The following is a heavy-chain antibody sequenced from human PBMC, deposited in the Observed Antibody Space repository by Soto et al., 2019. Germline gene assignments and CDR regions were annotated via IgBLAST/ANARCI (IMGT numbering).Heavy chain of an antibody. CDR1: GGSISSGGYY. CDR2: IYYSGST. Sequence: SETLSLTCTVSGGSISSGGYYWSWIRQHPGKGLEWIGCIYYSGSTYYNPSLKSRVTISVDTSKNQFSLKLSSVTAADTAVYYCARASDTAEYDYWGQGTLVTVSS. D-gene: IGHD5-18*01. J-gene: IGHJ4*02. CDR3: ARASDTAEYDY. V-gene: IGHV4-31*03.